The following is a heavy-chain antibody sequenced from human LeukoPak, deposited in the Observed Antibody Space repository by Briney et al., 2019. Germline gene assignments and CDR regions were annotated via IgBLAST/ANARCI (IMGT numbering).Heavy chain of an antibody. CDR1: GFTFSSYA. Sequence: GGSLRLSCAASGFTFSSYAMHWVRQAPGKGLEWVAVISYDGSNKYYADSVKGRFTISRDNSKNTLYLQMNSLRAEDTAVYYCARDTLYDILTGYAAALDYWGQGTLVTVSS. J-gene: IGHJ4*02. CDR3: ARDTLYDILTGYAAALDY. D-gene: IGHD3-9*01. V-gene: IGHV3-30-3*01. CDR2: ISYDGSNK.